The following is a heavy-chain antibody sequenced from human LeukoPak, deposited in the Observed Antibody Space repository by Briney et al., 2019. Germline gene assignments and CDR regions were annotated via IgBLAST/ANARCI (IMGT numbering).Heavy chain of an antibody. J-gene: IGHJ3*02. CDR2: IYYSGST. V-gene: IGHV4-59*01. CDR3: ARDSSSWDDAFDI. CDR1: GGSISNYY. Sequence: PSETLSLTCTVSGGSISNYYWNWIRQPPGKGLEWIGYIYYSGSTNYNPSLKSRVTISVDTSKNQFSLKLSSVTAADTAVYYCARDSSSWDDAFDIWGQGTMVTVSS. D-gene: IGHD6-13*01.